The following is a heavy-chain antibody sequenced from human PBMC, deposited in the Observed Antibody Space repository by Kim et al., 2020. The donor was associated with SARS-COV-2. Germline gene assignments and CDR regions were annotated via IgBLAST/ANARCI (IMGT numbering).Heavy chain of an antibody. V-gene: IGHV7-4-1*02. D-gene: IGHD3-3*01. CDR1: GYTFTSYA. CDR3: ARAPRVTIFGVVDWFDP. Sequence: ASVKVSCKASGYTFTSYAMNWVRQAPGQGLEGMGWINTNTGNPTYAQGFTGRFVFSLDTSVSTAYLQISSLKAEDTAVYYCARAPRVTIFGVVDWFDPWGQGTLVTVSS. CDR2: INTNTGNP. J-gene: IGHJ5*02.